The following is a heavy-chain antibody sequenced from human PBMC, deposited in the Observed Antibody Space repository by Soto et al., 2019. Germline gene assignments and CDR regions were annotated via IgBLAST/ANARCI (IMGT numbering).Heavy chain of an antibody. CDR2: IYPGDSDT. V-gene: IGHV5-51*01. CDR1: GYSFTSYW. CDR3: ASLLLIEARGAFDI. D-gene: IGHD6-6*01. Sequence: PGESLKISCKGSGYSFTSYWIGWVRQMPGKGLVWMGIIYPGDSDTRYSPSFQGQVTTSADKSISTAYLQWSSLKASDTAMYYCASLLLIEARGAFDIWGQGTMVTVSS. J-gene: IGHJ3*02.